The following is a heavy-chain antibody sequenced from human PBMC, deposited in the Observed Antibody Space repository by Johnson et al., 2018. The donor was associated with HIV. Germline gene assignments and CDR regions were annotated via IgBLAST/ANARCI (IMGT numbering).Heavy chain of an antibody. D-gene: IGHD1-1*01. Sequence: QVQLVESGGGVVQPGRSLRLSCAASGFTFSSYGMHWVRQAPGKGLEWVAVIWYDGSNKYYADSVKGRFTISRDNSKNTLYLQMNSLRAEDTAVYYCAKVGGTTILRDAFDIWGQGTMVTVSS. J-gene: IGHJ3*02. V-gene: IGHV3-33*06. CDR3: AKVGGTTILRDAFDI. CDR2: IWYDGSNK. CDR1: GFTFSSYG.